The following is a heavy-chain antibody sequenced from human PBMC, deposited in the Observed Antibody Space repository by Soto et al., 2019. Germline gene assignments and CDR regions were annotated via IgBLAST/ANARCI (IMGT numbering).Heavy chain of an antibody. Sequence: GGSLRLSCAASGFTLSSYAMRWVRQAPGKGLEWVSGISGSGGSTYYADSVKGRFTISRDNSKNTLYLQMNSLRAEDTAVYYCMKEEGRGNGGNTFDYWGQGTLVTVSS. CDR2: ISGSGGST. CDR1: GFTLSSYA. V-gene: IGHV3-23*01. J-gene: IGHJ4*01. CDR3: MKEEGRGNGGNTFDY. D-gene: IGHD1-1*01.